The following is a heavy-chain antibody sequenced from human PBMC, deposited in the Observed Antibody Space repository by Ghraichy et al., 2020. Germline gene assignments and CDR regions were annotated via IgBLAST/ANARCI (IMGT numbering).Heavy chain of an antibody. D-gene: IGHD3-10*02. CDR1: GFTFSSYA. CDR3: ANPILGYYVKKWSH. Sequence: GGSLRLSCAASGFTFSSYAMSWVLQAPGKGLEWVSAISGSGGSTYYADSVKGRFTISRDNSKNTLYLQMNSLRAEDTAVYYCANPILGYYVKKWSHWGQGTLVTVSS. J-gene: IGHJ4*02. V-gene: IGHV3-23*01. CDR2: ISGSGGST.